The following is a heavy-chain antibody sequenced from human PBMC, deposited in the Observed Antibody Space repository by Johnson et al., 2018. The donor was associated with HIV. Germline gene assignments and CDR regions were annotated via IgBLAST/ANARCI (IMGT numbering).Heavy chain of an antibody. CDR2: IGTAGNT. V-gene: IGHV3-13*01. CDR3: AKRSYYYDSRGPPADAFEI. CDR1: GFTFSSYD. Sequence: EVQLVESGGGLIQPGGSLRLSCAASGFTFSSYDMHWVRQATGKGLEWVSAIGTAGNTYYPGSVKGRFTISRDNSKNTLYLQMNSLRAEDTAVYYCAKRSYYYDSRGPPADAFEIWGQGTMVTVSS. D-gene: IGHD3-22*01. J-gene: IGHJ3*02.